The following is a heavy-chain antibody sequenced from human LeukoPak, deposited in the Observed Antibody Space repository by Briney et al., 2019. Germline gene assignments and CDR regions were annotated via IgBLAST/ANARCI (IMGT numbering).Heavy chain of an antibody. Sequence: GDSLRLSCAASGFTFSSSAMSWVRQAPGWGLEWVSTVSGGGSITNYADSAKGRFTISRDNSKNTLYLEMNSLRAEDTAVYYCAKLLSTGYDYFDYWGQGTLVTVSS. CDR2: VSGGGSIT. J-gene: IGHJ4*02. CDR3: AKLLSTGYDYFDY. CDR1: GFTFSSSA. V-gene: IGHV3-23*01. D-gene: IGHD3-22*01.